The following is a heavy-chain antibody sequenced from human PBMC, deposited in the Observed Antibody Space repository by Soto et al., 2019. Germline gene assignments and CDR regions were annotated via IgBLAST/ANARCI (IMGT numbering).Heavy chain of an antibody. CDR1: GFTFSDYY. J-gene: IGHJ6*02. CDR2: ISSSGSTT. V-gene: IGHV3-11*01. Sequence: GGSLRLSCAASGFTFSDYYMSWIRQAPGKGLEWVSYISSSGSTTHYADSVKGRFTISRDNAKKSLYLQMNSLRAEDTAVYYCAGGASGYYSRYYYYGMDVWGQGTTVTVSS. CDR3: AGGASGYYSRYYYYGMDV. D-gene: IGHD3-22*01.